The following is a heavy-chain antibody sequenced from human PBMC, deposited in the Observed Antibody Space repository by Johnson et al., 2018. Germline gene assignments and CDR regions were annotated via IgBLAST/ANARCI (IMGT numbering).Heavy chain of an antibody. D-gene: IGHD6-19*01. CDR3: AKEASSGWAPFDY. J-gene: IGHJ4*02. CDR1: GFIFSTYS. Sequence: VQLVQSGGGLVTPGGSLRLSCAASGFIFSTYSMTWVRQAPGKGLEWVSSISSSSSYIYYADSVEGRFTISRDNAKNSLSLQMNSLRAEDPAVYYGAKEASSGWAPFDYWGQGTLVTVSS. V-gene: IGHV3-21*04. CDR2: ISSSSSYI.